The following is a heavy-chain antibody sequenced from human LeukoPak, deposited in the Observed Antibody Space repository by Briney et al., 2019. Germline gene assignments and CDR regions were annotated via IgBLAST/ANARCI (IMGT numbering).Heavy chain of an antibody. CDR2: IKQDGSEK. CDR3: ARDREYYGSGSYRLYYYGMDV. CDR1: GFTFSSYW. D-gene: IGHD3-10*01. Sequence: PGGSLRLSCAASGFTFSSYWMSWVRQAPGKGLEWVANIKQDGSEKYYVDSVKGRFTISRDNAKNSLYLQMNSLRAEDTAVYYCARDREYYGSGSYRLYYYGMDVWGQGTTVTVSS. J-gene: IGHJ6*02. V-gene: IGHV3-7*01.